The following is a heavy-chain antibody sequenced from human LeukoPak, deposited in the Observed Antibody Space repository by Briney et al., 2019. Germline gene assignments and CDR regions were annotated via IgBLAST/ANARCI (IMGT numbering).Heavy chain of an antibody. CDR3: ASSSSSWFPDAFDI. D-gene: IGHD6-13*01. J-gene: IGHJ3*02. CDR2: INHSGST. Sequence: KPSETLSLTCAVYGGSFSGYYWSWIRQPPGKGLEWIGEINHSGSTNYNPSLKSRVTISVDTSKNQFSLKLSSVTAADTAVYYCASSSSSWFPDAFDIWGQGTMVTVSS. CDR1: GGSFSGYY. V-gene: IGHV4-34*01.